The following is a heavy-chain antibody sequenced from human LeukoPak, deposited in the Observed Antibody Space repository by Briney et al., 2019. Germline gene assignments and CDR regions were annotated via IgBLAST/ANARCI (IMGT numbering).Heavy chain of an antibody. D-gene: IGHD2-2*02. V-gene: IGHV3-21*04. J-gene: IGHJ4*02. CDR1: GFTFSSYS. CDR3: AKDVYCSSTSCYRGFDY. CDR2: ISSSSSYI. Sequence: GGSLRLSCAASGFTFSSYSMNWVRQAPGKGLEWVSSISSSSSYIYYADSVKGRFTISRDNAKNSLYLQMNSLRAEDTALYYCAKDVYCSSTSCYRGFDYWGQGTLVTVSS.